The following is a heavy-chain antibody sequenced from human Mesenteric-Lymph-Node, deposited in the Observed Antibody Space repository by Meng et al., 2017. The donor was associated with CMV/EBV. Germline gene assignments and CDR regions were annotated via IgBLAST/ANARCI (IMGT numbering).Heavy chain of an antibody. CDR1: GYTFTSYG. Sequence: ASVKVSCKASGYTFTSYGISWVRQAPGQGLEWMGWISAYNGNTNYAQKLQGRVTITTDESTSTAYMELSSLRSEDTAVYYCARDIGPPIRLAYGMDVWGQGTTVTVSS. V-gene: IGHV1-18*01. D-gene: IGHD3-3*01. J-gene: IGHJ6*02. CDR3: ARDIGPPIRLAYGMDV. CDR2: ISAYNGNT.